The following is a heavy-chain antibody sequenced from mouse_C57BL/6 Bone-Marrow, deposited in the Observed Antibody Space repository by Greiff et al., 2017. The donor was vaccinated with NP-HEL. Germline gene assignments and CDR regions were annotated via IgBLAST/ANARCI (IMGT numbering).Heavy chain of an antibody. V-gene: IGHV3-6*01. CDR1: GYSITSGYY. D-gene: IGHD1-1*01. J-gene: IGHJ2*01. CDR2: ISYDGSN. Sequence: EVHLVESGPGLVKPSQSLSLTCSVTGYSITSGYYWNWIRQFPGNKLEWMGYISYDGSNNYNPSLKNRISITRDTSKNQFFLKLNSVTTEDTATYYCARDRHYYGSYFDYWGQGTTLTVSS. CDR3: ARDRHYYGSYFDY.